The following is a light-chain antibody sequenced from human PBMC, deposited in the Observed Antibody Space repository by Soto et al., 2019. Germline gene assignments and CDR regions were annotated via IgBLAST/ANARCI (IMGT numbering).Light chain of an antibody. J-gene: IGKJ2*01. Sequence: DIQMTQSPSSLSASVGDRVTITCRASRGIRDAIGWYQQKSGKVPKRLIYSASSLQNGVPSRFSGRGYGTEFTLTISSLQPEDFATYCCLQHSDYPFTFGQGTRLEI. V-gene: IGKV1-17*01. CDR1: RGIRDA. CDR2: SAS. CDR3: LQHSDYPFT.